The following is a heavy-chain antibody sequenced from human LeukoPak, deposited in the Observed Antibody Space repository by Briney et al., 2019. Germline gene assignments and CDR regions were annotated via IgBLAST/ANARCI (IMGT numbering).Heavy chain of an antibody. D-gene: IGHD3-22*01. CDR1: GYTFTSYG. CDR3: AGTPYYYDHSGYFYLKY. Sequence: ASVKVSCKASGYTFTSYGISWVRQAPGQGLEWMGWIIPNSGGTNYAQKFQGRVTMTRDTSITTAYMELSSLRSDDTAVYYCAGTPYYYDHSGYFYLKYWGQGSVVTVSS. V-gene: IGHV1-2*02. CDR2: IIPNSGGT. J-gene: IGHJ4*02.